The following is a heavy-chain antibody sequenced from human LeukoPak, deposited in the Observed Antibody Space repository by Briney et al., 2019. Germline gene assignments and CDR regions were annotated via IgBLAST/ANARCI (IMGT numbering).Heavy chain of an antibody. D-gene: IGHD5-12*01. V-gene: IGHV1-8*03. J-gene: IGHJ3*02. CDR2: MNPNSGNT. CDR3: ARGRSGYSGYDAFDI. CDR1: GYTFTSYD. Sequence: ASVKVSCKASGYTFTSYDINWVRQATGQGLEWMGWMNPNSGNTGYEQKFQGRVTITRNTSISTAYMELSSLRSEDTAVYYCARGRSGYSGYDAFDIWGQGTMVTVSS.